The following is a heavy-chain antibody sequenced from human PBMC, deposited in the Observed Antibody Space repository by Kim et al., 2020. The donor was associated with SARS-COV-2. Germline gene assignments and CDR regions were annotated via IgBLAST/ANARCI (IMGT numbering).Heavy chain of an antibody. CDR2: INPGIGNT. D-gene: IGHD1-26*01. V-gene: IGHV1-3*01. Sequence: ASVKVSCKTSGYTFTTYAIDWVRQAPGQRLKWMGWINPGIGNTKYSPKFQGTITITRDTSATTTYMELSSLTSEDTAVYYCARVVGTTHDYWGPGTLVTVSS. CDR3: ARVVGTTHDY. CDR1: GYTFTTYA. J-gene: IGHJ4*02.